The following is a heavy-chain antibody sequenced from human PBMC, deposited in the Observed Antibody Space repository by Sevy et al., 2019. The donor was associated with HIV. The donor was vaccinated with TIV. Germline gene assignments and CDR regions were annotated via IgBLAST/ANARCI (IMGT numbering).Heavy chain of an antibody. J-gene: IGHJ6*02. Sequence: ASVKVSCKASGYTFTSYAMNWVRQAPGQGLEWMGWINTNTGNPTYAQGFTGRFVFSLETSVSTAYLQISSLKAEDTAVYYCARPLTIIAARIYYYGMDVWGQGTTVTVSS. CDR2: INTNTGNP. V-gene: IGHV7-4-1*02. CDR3: ARPLTIIAARIYYYGMDV. D-gene: IGHD6-6*01. CDR1: GYTFTSYA.